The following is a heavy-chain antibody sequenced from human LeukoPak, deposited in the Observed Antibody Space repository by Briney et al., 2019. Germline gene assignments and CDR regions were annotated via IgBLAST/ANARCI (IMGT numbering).Heavy chain of an antibody. D-gene: IGHD3-10*02. V-gene: IGHV4-4*07. J-gene: IGHJ3*02. Sequence: SETLSLTCTVSGGSISSYYWSWIRQPAGKGLEWIGRIYTSEGTNYNPSLKSRVTVSVDTSKNQFSLKLSSVTAADTAVYYCAVCSVTGRAFDIWGQGTMVTVSS. CDR1: GGSISSYY. CDR2: IYTSEGT. CDR3: AVCSVTGRAFDI.